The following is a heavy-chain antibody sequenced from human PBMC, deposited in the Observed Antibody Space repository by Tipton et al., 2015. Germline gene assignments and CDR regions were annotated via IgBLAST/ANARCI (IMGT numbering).Heavy chain of an antibody. CDR2: IHGSGPT. CDR1: DGSISSHY. J-gene: IGHJ4*02. D-gene: IGHD3-22*01. V-gene: IGHV4-4*07. CDR3: ARGQRGYPF. Sequence: TLSLTCTVSDGSISSHYWTWIRQPAGKGLEWIGRIHGSGPTNYNPSLKSRVSMSVDTSKNEFSLRLVSVTAADTAVYYCARGQRGYPFWGQGTLVTVSS.